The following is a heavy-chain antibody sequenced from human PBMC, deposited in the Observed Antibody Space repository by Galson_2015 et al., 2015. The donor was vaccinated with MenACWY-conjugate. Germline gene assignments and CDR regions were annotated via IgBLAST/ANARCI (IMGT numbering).Heavy chain of an antibody. CDR2: IKADGSFS. CDR3: ARDNNWSFDS. J-gene: IGHJ4*02. Sequence: SLRLSCAASGFTFNNYRMHWVRQPPGKGLEWISHIKADGSFSNYADSVKGRFTISTDNAKNMVYLQMDGLGDEDTAVYFCARDNNWSFDSWGQGTLVTVSS. CDR1: GFTFNNYR. V-gene: IGHV3-74*01. D-gene: IGHD1-1*01.